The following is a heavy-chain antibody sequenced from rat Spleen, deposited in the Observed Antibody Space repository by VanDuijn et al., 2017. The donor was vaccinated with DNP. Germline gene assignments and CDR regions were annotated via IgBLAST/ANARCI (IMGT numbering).Heavy chain of an antibody. CDR1: GFTFSNSG. J-gene: IGHJ2*01. V-gene: IGHV5-22*01. Sequence: EVQLVESGGGLVQPGRSLKLSCAASGFTFSNSGMHWIRQAPTKGLEWVAYISYDGDSTYYGDSVKGRFTISRDNAKSTLYLQMNSLRSEDMATYYCARHPLGPGYFDHWGQGVMVTVSS. D-gene: IGHD3-8*01. CDR2: ISYDGDST. CDR3: ARHPLGPGYFDH.